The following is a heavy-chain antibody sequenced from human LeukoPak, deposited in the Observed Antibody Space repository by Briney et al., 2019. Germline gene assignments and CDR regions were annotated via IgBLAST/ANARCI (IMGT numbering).Heavy chain of an antibody. CDR1: GYTFTSYD. V-gene: IGHV1-8*01. CDR3: ARGLYYDSSGYCYDAFGI. CDR2: MNPNSGNT. Sequence: ASVKVSCKASGYTFTSYDINWVRQATGQGLEWMGWMNPNSGNTGYAQKFQGRVTMTRNTSISTAYMELSSLRSEDTAVYYCARGLYYDSSGYCYDAFGIWGQGTMVTVSS. D-gene: IGHD3-22*01. J-gene: IGHJ3*02.